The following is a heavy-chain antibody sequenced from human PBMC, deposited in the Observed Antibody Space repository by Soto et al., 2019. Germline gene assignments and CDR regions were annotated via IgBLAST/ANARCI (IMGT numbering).Heavy chain of an antibody. J-gene: IGHJ6*02. CDR2: IRSQPNNYAT. Sequence: GGSLRLSCTAAGFTFSGSDIHWVRQASGKGLEWVGRIRSQPNNYATTYSESVRGRFTFAREDSQNTAYLQMSSLKIEDTAIYYGARHFSWTYGMDVWGQGTTVTVS. D-gene: IGHD3-3*01. CDR3: ARHFSWTYGMDV. V-gene: IGHV3-73*01. CDR1: GFTFSGSD.